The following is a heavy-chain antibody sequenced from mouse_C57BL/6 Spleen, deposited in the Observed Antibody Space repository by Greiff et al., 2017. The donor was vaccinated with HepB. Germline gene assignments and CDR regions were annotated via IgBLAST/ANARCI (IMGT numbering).Heavy chain of an antibody. CDR2: IYPRSGNT. V-gene: IGHV1-81*01. CDR3: ARSGFYYGNSYAMDY. D-gene: IGHD2-1*01. Sequence: VQLQQSGAELARPGASVKLSCKASGYTFTSYGISWVKQRTGQGLEWIGEIYPRSGNTYYNEKFKGKATLTADKSSSTAYMELRSLTSEDSAVYFCARSGFYYGNSYAMDYWGQGTSVTVSS. CDR1: GYTFTSYG. J-gene: IGHJ4*01.